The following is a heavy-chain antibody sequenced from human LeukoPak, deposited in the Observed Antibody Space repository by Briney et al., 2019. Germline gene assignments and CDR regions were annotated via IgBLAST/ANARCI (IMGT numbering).Heavy chain of an antibody. V-gene: IGHV3-7*03. CDR1: GFTFSTSW. D-gene: IGHD6-6*01. CDR2: IKEDGSEK. Sequence: GGSLRLSCAASGFTFSTSWMHWVRQAPGKGLEWVANIKEDGSEKYHADSVKGRFSISRDNPKNSLFLQMNSLRAEDTALYYCVKASSSSPQYNWFDAWGQGTLVTVSS. CDR3: VKASSSSPQYNWFDA. J-gene: IGHJ5*02.